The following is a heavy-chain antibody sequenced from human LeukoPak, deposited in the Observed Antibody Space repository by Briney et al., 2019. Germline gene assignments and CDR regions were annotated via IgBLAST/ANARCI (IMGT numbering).Heavy chain of an antibody. CDR2: INPNSGGT. J-gene: IGHJ4*02. CDR1: GYTFTGYY. Sequence: GASLKLSCKASGYTFTGYYMNWVRQAPGKGLEWMGWINPNSGGTNYAHKFQGRVTMTRDTSNSTAYMELSRLRSDDTAVYYCARVITGSLTPYDYWGQGTLVTVSS. V-gene: IGHV1-2*02. D-gene: IGHD1-20*01. CDR3: ARVITGSLTPYDY.